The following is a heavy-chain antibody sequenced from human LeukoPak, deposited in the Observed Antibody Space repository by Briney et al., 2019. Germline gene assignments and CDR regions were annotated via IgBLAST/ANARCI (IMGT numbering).Heavy chain of an antibody. CDR3: ARSRYYDFWSGYLDY. J-gene: IGHJ4*02. Sequence: SETLSLTCAVYGGSFSGYYWSWIRQPPGKGLEWIGEINHSGSTNYNPSLKSRVTKSVDTSKSQFSLKLSSVTAADTAVYYCARSRYYDFWSGYLDYWGQGTLVTVSS. CDR1: GGSFSGYY. CDR2: INHSGST. D-gene: IGHD3-3*01. V-gene: IGHV4-34*01.